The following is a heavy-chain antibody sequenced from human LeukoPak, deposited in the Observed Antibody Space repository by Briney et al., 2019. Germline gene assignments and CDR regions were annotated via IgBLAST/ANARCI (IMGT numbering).Heavy chain of an antibody. D-gene: IGHD2-15*01. J-gene: IGHJ4*02. CDR2: ISISSRTR. CDR3: VRESIGFDY. CDR1: GFNFSTYN. V-gene: IGHV3-48*04. Sequence: PGRSLRLSCAASGFNFSTYNVNWVRQAAGKGRDWVSYISISSRTRYYADSVQGRFTISRDNAKDSLYLQMNSLRAEDTAVYYCVRESIGFDYWGQGTLVTVYS.